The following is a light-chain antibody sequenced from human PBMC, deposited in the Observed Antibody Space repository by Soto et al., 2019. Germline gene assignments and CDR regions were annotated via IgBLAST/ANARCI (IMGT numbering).Light chain of an antibody. V-gene: IGKV1-5*03. CDR2: KAS. Sequence: DIPMTQSPSTLSASVGDSVTITCRASQSISSWLAWYQQKPGKAPKLLIYKASSLERGVPSRFSGSGSGTELTLTISSLQPDDFATYYCQQYDSYSLTLGGGTKVEIK. CDR1: QSISSW. J-gene: IGKJ4*01. CDR3: QQYDSYSLT.